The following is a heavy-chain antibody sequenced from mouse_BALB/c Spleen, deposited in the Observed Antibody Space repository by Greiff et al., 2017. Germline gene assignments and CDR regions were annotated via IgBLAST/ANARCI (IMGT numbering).Heavy chain of an antibody. D-gene: IGHD1-1*01. CDR2: INPSSGYT. Sequence: QVQLKESGAELARPGASVKMSCKASGYTFTSYTMHWVKQRPGQGLEWIGYINPSSGYTNYNQKFKDKATLTADKSSSTAYMQLSSLTSEDSAVYYCARSDYGYAMDYWGQGTSVTVSS. J-gene: IGHJ4*01. V-gene: IGHV1-4*01. CDR1: GYTFTSYT. CDR3: ARSDYGYAMDY.